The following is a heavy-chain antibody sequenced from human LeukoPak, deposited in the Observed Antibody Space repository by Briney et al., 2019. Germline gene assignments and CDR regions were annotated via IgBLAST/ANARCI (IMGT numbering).Heavy chain of an antibody. CDR3: TKDPHAVVTPRLY. V-gene: IGHV3-23*02. CDR1: GFTFSSYA. CDR2: ISASGGDT. J-gene: IGHJ4*02. D-gene: IGHD2-21*02. Sequence: GGSLRLSCVASGFTFSSYAMIWVRQAPGKGLEWVSSISASGGDTYYVDSVMGRFTISRDNSKNTLYLQMNGLRAEDTAIYYCTKDPHAVVTPRLYWGQGILVTVSS.